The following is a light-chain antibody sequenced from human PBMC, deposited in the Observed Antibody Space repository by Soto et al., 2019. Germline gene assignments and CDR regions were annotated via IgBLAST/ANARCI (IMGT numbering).Light chain of an antibody. CDR3: QHYNSYSEA. Sequence: DIQMTQSPATLSVSLGDRVTITCRASQTISSWLAWYQQKPVKAPKLLIYKASTLKSGVPSRFSGSGSGTEFTLTISSLQPDDFATYYCQHYNSYSEAFGQGTKVDIK. CDR2: KAS. CDR1: QTISSW. J-gene: IGKJ1*01. V-gene: IGKV1-5*03.